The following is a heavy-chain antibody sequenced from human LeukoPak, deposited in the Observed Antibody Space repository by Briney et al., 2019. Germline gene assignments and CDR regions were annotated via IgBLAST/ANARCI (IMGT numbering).Heavy chain of an antibody. Sequence: PGGSLRLSCASGFTLSGYNMNWVRQAPGKGLEWVASISASSSFIYYSDSVRGRFTISRDNPKKSLYLQMNNLRVEDTAVYFCAAAPELPGWFDPWGQGTLVTVSS. CDR1: GFTLSGYN. D-gene: IGHD1-14*01. V-gene: IGHV3-21*01. CDR2: ISASSSFI. J-gene: IGHJ5*02. CDR3: AAAPELPGWFDP.